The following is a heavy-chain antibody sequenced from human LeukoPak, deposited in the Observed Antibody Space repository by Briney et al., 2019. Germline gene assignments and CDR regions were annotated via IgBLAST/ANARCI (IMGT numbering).Heavy chain of an antibody. J-gene: IGHJ4*02. D-gene: IGHD3-22*01. CDR1: GYSFTSYW. CDR3: ARQEYYYDSSGYYPVGFDY. Sequence: GESLKISCKGSGYSFTSYWIGWVRQMPGKGLEWMGITYPGDSDTRYSPSFQGQVTISADKSISTAYLQWSSLKASDTAMYYCARQEYYYDSSGYYPVGFDYWGQGTLVTVSS. CDR2: TYPGDSDT. V-gene: IGHV5-51*01.